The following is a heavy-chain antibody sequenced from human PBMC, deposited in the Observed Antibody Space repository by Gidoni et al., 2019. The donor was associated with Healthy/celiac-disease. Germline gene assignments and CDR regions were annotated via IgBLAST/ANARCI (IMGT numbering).Heavy chain of an antibody. CDR1: GFTFSSYS. J-gene: IGHJ4*02. D-gene: IGHD6-13*01. CDR2: ISSSSSYI. CDR3: ARDQRIAAASLDY. Sequence: EVQLVESGGGLVKPGGSLRLSCAASGFTFSSYSMNWVRQAPGKGLEWVSSISSSSSYIYYADSVKGRFTISRDNAKNSLYLQMNSLRAEDTAVYYCARDQRIAAASLDYWGQGTLVTVSS. V-gene: IGHV3-21*01.